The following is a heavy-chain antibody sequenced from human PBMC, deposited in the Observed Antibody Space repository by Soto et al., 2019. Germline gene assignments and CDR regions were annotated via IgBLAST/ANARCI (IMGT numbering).Heavy chain of an antibody. CDR1: GGSISSSSYY. CDR3: ARVNLGTLY. Sequence: SETLSLTCTVSGGSISSSSYYWGWIRQPPGKGLEWIGSIYYSGSTYYNPSLKSRVTISVDTSKNQFSLKLSSVTAADTAVYYCARVNLGTLYWGQGTLVTVSS. CDR2: IYYSGST. V-gene: IGHV4-39*07. J-gene: IGHJ4*02.